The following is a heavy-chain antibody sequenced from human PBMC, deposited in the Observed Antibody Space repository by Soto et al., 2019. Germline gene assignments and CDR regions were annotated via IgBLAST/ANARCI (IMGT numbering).Heavy chain of an antibody. J-gene: IGHJ4*02. CDR3: AREDYYDSSGSPFDY. CDR1: GYTFTSYA. Sequence: QVQLVQSGAEVKKPGASVKVSCKASGYTFTSYAMHWVRQAPGQRLEWMGWINAGNGNTKYSQKFQGRVTITRDTSAITAYMELSNLRSEVTAVYYCAREDYYDSSGSPFDYWGQGTLVTVSS. V-gene: IGHV1-3*01. CDR2: INAGNGNT. D-gene: IGHD3-22*01.